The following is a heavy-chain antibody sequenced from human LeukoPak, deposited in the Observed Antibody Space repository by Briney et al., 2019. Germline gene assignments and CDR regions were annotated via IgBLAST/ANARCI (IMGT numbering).Heavy chain of an antibody. J-gene: IGHJ4*02. Sequence: GGSLRLSRAASGFRFTTYWMTWVRQAPGKGLEWVANIKEDGSDKHYVDSVKGRFTISRDNAKNSLYLQMNSLRAEDTAVYYCAREFWGPDYWGQGTLVTVSS. V-gene: IGHV3-7*01. CDR2: IKEDGSDK. CDR1: GFRFTTYW. CDR3: AREFWGPDY. D-gene: IGHD7-27*01.